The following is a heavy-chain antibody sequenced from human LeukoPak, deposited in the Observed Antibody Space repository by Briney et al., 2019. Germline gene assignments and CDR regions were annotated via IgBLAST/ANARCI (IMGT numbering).Heavy chain of an antibody. CDR1: GGSISSYY. CDR3: ARVGAAAGTKFFDY. V-gene: IGHV4-59*01. CDR2: IYYSGST. Sequence: SETLSLTCTVSGGSISSYYWSWIRQPPGKGLEWIGYIYYSGSTNYNPSLKSRVTISVDTSKNQFSLKLSSVTAADTAVYHCARVGAAAGTKFFDYWGQGTLVTVSS. J-gene: IGHJ4*02. D-gene: IGHD6-13*01.